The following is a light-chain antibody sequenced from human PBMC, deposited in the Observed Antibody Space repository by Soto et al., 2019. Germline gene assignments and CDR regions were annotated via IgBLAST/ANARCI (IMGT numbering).Light chain of an antibody. V-gene: IGKV1-5*03. J-gene: IGKJ1*01. Sequence: DIQMTQSPSTLSASVGDTVTITCTASQSIGSWLAWYQQKPGKAPKLLIYKAWSLESGVPSRFSGSGSGTEFTLPISSLQPDDFASYYCQQYGSYSPWTFGQGTKVEIK. CDR2: KAW. CDR1: QSIGSW. CDR3: QQYGSYSPWT.